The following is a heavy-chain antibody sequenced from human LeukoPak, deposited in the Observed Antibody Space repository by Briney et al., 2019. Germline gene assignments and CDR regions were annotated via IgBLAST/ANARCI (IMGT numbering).Heavy chain of an antibody. CDR1: GGSISNYY. CDR3: AREGAARLHFQN. J-gene: IGHJ1*01. V-gene: IGHV4-59*01. D-gene: IGHD6-6*01. Sequence: SETLSLTCTVSGGSISNYYWSWIRQPPGKGLEWIGYIYYSGSTNYNPSLQSRVTISVDTSKNQFSLNLNSVTAADTAVYYCAREGAARLHFQNWGQGTLVTVSS. CDR2: IYYSGST.